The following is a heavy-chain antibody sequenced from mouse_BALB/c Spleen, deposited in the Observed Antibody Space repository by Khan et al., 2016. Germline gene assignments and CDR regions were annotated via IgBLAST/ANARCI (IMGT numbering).Heavy chain of an antibody. CDR3: ARNGAGAMDY. D-gene: IGHD3-3*01. V-gene: IGHV9-1*02. CDR2: INTFTGQP. Sequence: QIQLVQSGPELKKPGETVKISCKASGYTFTNYGMIWVKQAPGKDLKWMGWINTFTGQPSYADDFKGRFAFSLETSASTVYLQINNLKNEDMATYICARNGAGAMDYWAQGTSVTVSS. J-gene: IGHJ4*01. CDR1: GYTFTNYG.